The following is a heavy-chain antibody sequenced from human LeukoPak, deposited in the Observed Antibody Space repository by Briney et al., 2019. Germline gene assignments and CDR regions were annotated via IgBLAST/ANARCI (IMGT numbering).Heavy chain of an antibody. CDR3: AKQLRVYYYMDV. V-gene: IGHV3-23*01. CDR1: GFTFSSYA. Sequence: SRGSLRLSCAASGFTFSSYAMSWVRQAPGKGLEWVSAISDSGGRTYYADSVKGRFTISRDNSKNTLYLQMNSLRAEDTAVYYCAKQLRVYYYMDVWGKGTTVTVSS. J-gene: IGHJ6*03. CDR2: ISDSGGRT. D-gene: IGHD1-7*01.